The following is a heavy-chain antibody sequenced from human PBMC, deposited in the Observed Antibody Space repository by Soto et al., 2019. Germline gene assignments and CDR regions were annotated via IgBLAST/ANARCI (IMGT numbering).Heavy chain of an antibody. V-gene: IGHV4-59*04. CDR3: ARLAVVTKTFDY. CDR1: GGSISGSY. D-gene: IGHD2-15*01. Sequence: SETLSLTCSVSGGSISGSYWSWIRQSPGKGLEWLGYIYYSGSTYYNPSLKSRVTISVDTSKNQFSLKLSSVTAADTAVYYCARLAVVTKTFDYWGQGTLVTVSS. CDR2: IYYSGST. J-gene: IGHJ4*02.